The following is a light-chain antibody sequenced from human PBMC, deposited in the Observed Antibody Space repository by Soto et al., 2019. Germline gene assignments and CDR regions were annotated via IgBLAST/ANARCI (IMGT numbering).Light chain of an antibody. CDR3: QQYHTYWWT. CDR1: QTIINW. Sequence: IQMTQSPSTLSASVGDRVTMTCRASQTIINWLAWYQQKPGKAPKLLIYKASTLEGEVPSRFSGSGSETEFTLTINSLQPDDSATYYCQQYHTYWWTFGQGTKVDI. J-gene: IGKJ1*01. CDR2: KAS. V-gene: IGKV1-5*03.